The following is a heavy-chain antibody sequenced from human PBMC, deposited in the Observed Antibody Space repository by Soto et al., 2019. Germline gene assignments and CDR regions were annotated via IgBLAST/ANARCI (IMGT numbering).Heavy chain of an antibody. CDR3: ASEYCSGGSCYYYGMDV. CDR1: GFTFSSYG. Sequence: QVQLVESGGGVVQPGRSLRLSCAASGFTFSSYGMHWVSQAPGKGLEWVALIWFDGTNKYYADSVKGRFTISRDNSKNTLYLQMNSLRAEDTAVYYCASEYCSGGSCYYYGMDVWGQGTTATVSS. V-gene: IGHV3-33*01. J-gene: IGHJ6*02. CDR2: IWFDGTNK. D-gene: IGHD2-15*01.